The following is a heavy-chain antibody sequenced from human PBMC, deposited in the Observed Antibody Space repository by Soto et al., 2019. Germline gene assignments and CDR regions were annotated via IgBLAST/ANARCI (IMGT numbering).Heavy chain of an antibody. J-gene: IGHJ4*02. V-gene: IGHV3-23*01. CDR2: ISGSGRSI. CDR3: AKSTDRGGGYLDY. CDR1: GFTFRNYA. D-gene: IGHD3-16*01. Sequence: GGSLRLSCEASGFTFRNYAMSWFRQAPEKGPEWVSTISGSGRSIHYADSVKGRFTITRDSSKSTMYLQMSSLRAEDTAIYYCAKSTDRGGGYLDYWGQGTLVTVSS.